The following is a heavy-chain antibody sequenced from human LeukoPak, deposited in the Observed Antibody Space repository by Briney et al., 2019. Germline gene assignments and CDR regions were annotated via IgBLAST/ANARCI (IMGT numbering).Heavy chain of an antibody. Sequence: PSETLSLTCAVYGGSFSGYYWSWIRQPPGKGLEWIGSIYYSGSTYYNPSLKSRVTISVDTSKNQFSLKLSSVTAADTAVYYCARVGGWYYFDYWGQGTLVTVSS. J-gene: IGHJ4*02. CDR3: ARVGGWYYFDY. V-gene: IGHV4-34*01. CDR2: IYYSGST. CDR1: GGSFSGYY. D-gene: IGHD6-19*01.